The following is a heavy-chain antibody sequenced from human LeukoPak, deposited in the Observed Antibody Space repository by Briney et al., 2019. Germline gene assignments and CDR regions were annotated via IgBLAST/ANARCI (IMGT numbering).Heavy chain of an antibody. CDR3: AWSSAAIGY. CDR1: RFTVSSYS. J-gene: IGHJ4*02. V-gene: IGHV3-21*01. Sequence: GGSLRLSCAASRFTVSSYSMNWVRQAPGKGLEGVSSISSSSSYIYYADSVKGRFTSSRDNAKDSLYLQTNSLRAEDTAVYYCAWSSAAIGYWGQGTLVTVSS. D-gene: IGHD2-2*01. CDR2: ISSSSSYI.